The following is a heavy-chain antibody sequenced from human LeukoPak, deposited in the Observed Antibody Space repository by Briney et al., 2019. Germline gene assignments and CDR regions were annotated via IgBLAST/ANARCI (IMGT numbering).Heavy chain of an antibody. CDR1: GFSLSTSGVG. Sequence: KESGPTLVKXTQTLTLTCTFSGFSLSTSGVGVGWISQPPGKALDWLALIYWNDDNRYSPSLKSRVTITKDTSKNQVVLTMTNMDPVDTATYYCAHIYSNYDFWSGYQGNAFDIWGQGTMVTVSS. CDR3: AHIYSNYDFWSGYQGNAFDI. CDR2: IYWNDDN. J-gene: IGHJ3*02. V-gene: IGHV2-5*01. D-gene: IGHD3-3*01.